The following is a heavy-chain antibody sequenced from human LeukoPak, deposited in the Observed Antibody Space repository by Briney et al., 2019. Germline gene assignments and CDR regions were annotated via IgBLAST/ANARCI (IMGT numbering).Heavy chain of an antibody. CDR3: ARDLFSRTIFGAVSLGY. CDR2: IYHSGST. V-gene: IGHV4-4*02. CDR1: GGSISSSNW. J-gene: IGHJ4*02. Sequence: PSETLSLTCAVSGGSISSSNWWSWVRQPPGKGLEWIGEIYHSGSTNYNPSLKSRVTISVDKSKNQFSLKLSSVTAADTAVYYCARDLFSRTIFGAVSLGYWGQGTLVTVSS. D-gene: IGHD3-3*01.